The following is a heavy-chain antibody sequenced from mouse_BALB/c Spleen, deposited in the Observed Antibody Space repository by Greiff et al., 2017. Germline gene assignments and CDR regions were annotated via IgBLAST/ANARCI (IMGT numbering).Heavy chain of an antibody. V-gene: IGHV5-6-4*01. CDR2: ISSGGSYT. CDR3: TRDSPYAMDY. CDR1: GFTFSSYT. Sequence: EVMLVESGGGLVKPGGSLKLSCAASGFTFSSYTMSWVRQTPEKRLEWVATISSGGSYTYYPDSVKGRFTISRDNAKNTLYLQMSSLKSEDTAMYYCTRDSPYAMDYWGQGTSVTVSS. J-gene: IGHJ4*01.